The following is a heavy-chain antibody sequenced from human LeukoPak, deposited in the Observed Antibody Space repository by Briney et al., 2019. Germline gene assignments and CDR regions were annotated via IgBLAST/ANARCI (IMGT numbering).Heavy chain of an antibody. CDR3: ARERTWPYGDADAFDT. CDR2: IYYSGST. CDR1: GGSISSYY. V-gene: IGHV4-59*12. D-gene: IGHD3-10*01. Sequence: SQTLSLTCTVSGGSISSYYWSWIRQPPGKGLEWIGYIYYSGSTNYNPSLKSRVTISVDTSKNQFSLKLSSVTAADTAVYYCARERTWPYGDADAFDTWGQGTMVTVSS. J-gene: IGHJ3*02.